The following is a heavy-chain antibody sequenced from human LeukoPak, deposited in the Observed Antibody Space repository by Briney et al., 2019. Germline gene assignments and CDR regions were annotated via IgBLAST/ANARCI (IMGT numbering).Heavy chain of an antibody. CDR1: GYTFTTYA. V-gene: IGHV1-3*01. J-gene: IGHJ5*02. D-gene: IGHD6-13*01. Sequence: GASVKVSCKASGYTFTTYAMHWVRQAPGQRLEWMGWINAGNGNTKYSQKLQGRVTLTRDASASTAYMELSSLRSEDTAVYYCARDIDRVFNWFDPWGQGTLVTVSS. CDR3: ARDIDRVFNWFDP. CDR2: INAGNGNT.